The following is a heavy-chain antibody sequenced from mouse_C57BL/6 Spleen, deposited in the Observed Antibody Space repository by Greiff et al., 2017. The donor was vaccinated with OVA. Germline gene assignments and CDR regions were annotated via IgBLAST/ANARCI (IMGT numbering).Heavy chain of an antibody. J-gene: IGHJ1*03. CDR3: ARRELGPDWSFDV. V-gene: IGHV1-54*01. CDR2: INPGSGGT. D-gene: IGHD4-1*01. CDR1: GYAFTNYL. Sequence: QVQLQQSGAELVRPGTSVKVSCKASGYAFTNYLIEWVKQRPGQGLEWIGVINPGSGGTNYNEKFKGKATLTADKSSSTAYMQLSSLTSEDSAVYFWARRELGPDWSFDVWGTGTTVTVSS.